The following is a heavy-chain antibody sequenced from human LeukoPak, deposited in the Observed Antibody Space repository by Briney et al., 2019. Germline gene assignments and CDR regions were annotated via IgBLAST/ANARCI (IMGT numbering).Heavy chain of an antibody. CDR3: ATVRSPDSTSFDY. CDR2: IKTNTDGGTT. D-gene: IGHD2/OR15-2a*01. Sequence: GGSLRLSCAASGFTFSIAWMIWVRQAPGKGLEWVGRIKTNTDGGTTGYAAPVKGRFTISRDDSKDTIYLQMDSLKTEDTAVYFCATVRSPDSTSFDYWGQGTLVTVSS. V-gene: IGHV3-15*01. CDR1: GFTFSIAW. J-gene: IGHJ4*02.